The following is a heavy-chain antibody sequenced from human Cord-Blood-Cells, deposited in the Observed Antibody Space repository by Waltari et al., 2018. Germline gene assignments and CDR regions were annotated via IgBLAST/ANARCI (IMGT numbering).Heavy chain of an antibody. CDR2: INPNSGNT. D-gene: IGHD6-13*01. CDR3: AILGYSSSWYYYYYGMDV. Sequence: QVQLVQSGAEVKKPGASVKVSCKASGYPFTSYDINWVRQATGQGLEWMGWINPNSGNTGYAQKFQGRVTMTRNTSISTAYMELSSLRSEDTAVYYCAILGYSSSWYYYYYGMDVWGQGTTVTVSS. V-gene: IGHV1-8*01. J-gene: IGHJ6*02. CDR1: GYPFTSYD.